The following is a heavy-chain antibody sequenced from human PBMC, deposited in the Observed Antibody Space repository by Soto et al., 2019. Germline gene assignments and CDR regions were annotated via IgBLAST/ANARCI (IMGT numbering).Heavy chain of an antibody. CDR3: ASGYSSFTSYYYYGMDV. CDR2: IYYSGST. J-gene: IGHJ6*02. CDR1: GGSISSSSYY. Sequence: PSETLCLTCTVSGGSISSSSYYWGWIRQPPGKGLEWIGSIYYSGSTYYNPSLKSRVTISVDTSKNQFSLKLSSVTAADTAVYYCASGYSSFTSYYYYGMDVWGQGTTVTV. D-gene: IGHD6-13*01. V-gene: IGHV4-39*01.